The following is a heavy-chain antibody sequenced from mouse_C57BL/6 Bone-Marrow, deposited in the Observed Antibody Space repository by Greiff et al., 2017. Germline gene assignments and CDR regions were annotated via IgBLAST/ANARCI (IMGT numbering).Heavy chain of an antibody. D-gene: IGHD1-1*01. CDR2: ISSGSSTI. CDR1: GFTFSDYG. V-gene: IGHV5-17*01. Sequence: EVKLQESGGGLVKPGGSLKLSCAASGFTFSDYGMHWVRQAPEKGLEWVAYISSGSSTIYYAEAVKGRFTISRDNAKNTLFLQMNSLRSEDTAMYYCAREGYYGNFDYWGQGTTLTVSS. CDR3: AREGYYGNFDY. J-gene: IGHJ2*01.